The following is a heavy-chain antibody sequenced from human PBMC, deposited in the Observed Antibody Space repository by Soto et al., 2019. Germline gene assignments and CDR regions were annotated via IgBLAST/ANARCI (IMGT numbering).Heavy chain of an antibody. CDR3: ATGTTGPPNAYYFDY. CDR2: INHSGST. V-gene: IGHV4-34*01. Sequence: PSETLSLTCAVYGGSFSGYYWSWIRQPPGKGLEWIGEINHSGSTNYNPSLKSRVTISVDTSKNQFSLKLSSVTAADTAVYYCATGTTGPPNAYYFDYWGQGTLVTVSS. D-gene: IGHD1-1*01. CDR1: GGSFSGYY. J-gene: IGHJ4*02.